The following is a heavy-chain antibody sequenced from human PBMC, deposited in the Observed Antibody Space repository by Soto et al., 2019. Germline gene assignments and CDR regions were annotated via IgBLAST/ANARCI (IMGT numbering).Heavy chain of an antibody. CDR2: IYYSGST. CDR3: ARSVDTVTTVVYFDL. J-gene: IGHJ2*01. V-gene: IGHV4-31*03. Sequence: QVQLQESGPGLVKPSQTLSLTCTVSGGSISSGGYYWSWIRQHPGKGLEWIGYIYYSGSTYYNPSLKSRVTISVDTSKNQFSLKLSSVTAADTAVYYCARSVDTVTTVVYFDLWGRGTLVTVSS. CDR1: GGSISSGGYY. D-gene: IGHD5-18*01.